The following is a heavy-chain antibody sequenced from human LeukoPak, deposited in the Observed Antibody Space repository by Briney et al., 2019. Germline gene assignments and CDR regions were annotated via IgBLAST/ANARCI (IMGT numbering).Heavy chain of an antibody. CDR1: GFDFSSNW. J-gene: IGHJ4*02. Sequence: GGSLRLSCAASGFDFSSNWMHWVRHAPGQGLVWVSRIKGDGISTNYADSVKGRFTISRDIAKNTLYLQMNSLRAEDTTVYFCARGLINDYWGQGTLVTVSS. CDR3: ARGLINDY. V-gene: IGHV3-74*01. D-gene: IGHD2-8*01. CDR2: IKGDGIST.